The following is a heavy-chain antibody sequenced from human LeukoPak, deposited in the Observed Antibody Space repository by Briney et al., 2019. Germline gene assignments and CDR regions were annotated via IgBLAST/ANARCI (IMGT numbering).Heavy chain of an antibody. J-gene: IGHJ5*02. CDR3: ARSTGYCSSTSCYTNWFDP. D-gene: IGHD2-2*02. CDR2: INPNSGGT. CDR1: GYTFTGYY. V-gene: IGHV1-2*02. Sequence: ASVKVSCKASGYTFTGYYMHWVRQAPGQGLEWMGWINPNSGGTNYAQKFQGRVTMTRDTSISTAYMELSRLRSDDTAVYYCARSTGYCSSTSCYTNWFDPWGQGTLVTVSS.